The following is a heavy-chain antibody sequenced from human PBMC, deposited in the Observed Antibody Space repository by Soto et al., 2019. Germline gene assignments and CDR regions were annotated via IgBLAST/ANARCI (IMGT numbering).Heavy chain of an antibody. Sequence: GGSKRVCSGAAGGKFGGHGGNWVSKEQGKGLEWVSYISSSSSTIYYADSVKGRFTISRDTAKNPLYLKMNSLRDEDTAVYYWARDKWELHLRPRDYYYGMDVWGQGTTVTVSS. CDR3: ARDKWELHLRPRDYYYGMDV. J-gene: IGHJ6*02. CDR2: ISSSSSTI. D-gene: IGHD1-26*01. V-gene: IGHV3-48*02. CDR1: GGKFGGHG.